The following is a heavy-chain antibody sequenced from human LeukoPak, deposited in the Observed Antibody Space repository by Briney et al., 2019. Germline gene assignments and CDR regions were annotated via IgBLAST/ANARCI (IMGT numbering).Heavy chain of an antibody. CDR2: IKSKTDGGTT. Sequence: GGSLRLSCAASGFTFSNAWMSWVRQAPGKGLEWVGRIKSKTDGGTTDYAAPVNGRFTISRDDSKNTLYLQMNSLKTEDTAVYYCTTGDDYIWGSYPDYWGQGTLVTVSS. D-gene: IGHD3-16*02. V-gene: IGHV3-15*01. CDR3: TTGDDYIWGSYPDY. J-gene: IGHJ4*02. CDR1: GFTFSNAW.